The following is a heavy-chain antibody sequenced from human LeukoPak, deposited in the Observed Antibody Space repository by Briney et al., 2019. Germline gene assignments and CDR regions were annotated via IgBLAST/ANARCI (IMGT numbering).Heavy chain of an antibody. CDR2: IKQDGSEK. Sequence: GGSLRLSCAASGFTFSSYWMSWVRQAPGKGLEWVANIKQDGSEKYYVDSVKGRFTISRDNAKNSLYLQMNSLRAEDTAVHYCARDFWSSTSDYWGQGTLVTVSS. CDR1: GFTFSSYW. D-gene: IGHD3-3*01. CDR3: ARDFWSSTSDY. V-gene: IGHV3-7*01. J-gene: IGHJ4*02.